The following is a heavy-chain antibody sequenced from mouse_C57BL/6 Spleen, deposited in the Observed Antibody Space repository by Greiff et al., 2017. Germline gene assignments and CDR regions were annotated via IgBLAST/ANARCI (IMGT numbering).Heavy chain of an antibody. D-gene: IGHD3-2*02. J-gene: IGHJ3*01. Sequence: EVQGVESGEGLVKPGGSLKLSCAASGFTFSSYAMSWVRQTPEKRLEWVAYISSGGDYIYYADTVKGRFTISRDNARNTLYLQMSSLTSEDTAMYYCTRDRGSGDLAYWGQGTLVTVSA. CDR2: ISSGGDYI. V-gene: IGHV5-9-1*02. CDR1: GFTFSSYA. CDR3: TRDRGSGDLAY.